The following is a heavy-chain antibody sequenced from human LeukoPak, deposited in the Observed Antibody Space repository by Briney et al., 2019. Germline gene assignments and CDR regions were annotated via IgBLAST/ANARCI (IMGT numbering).Heavy chain of an antibody. D-gene: IGHD3-22*01. Sequence: SETLSLTCTVSGDSLSSYYWSWVRQPPGKGLEWIGHIYYIGSTNYNPSLKSRVTISVDTSKNQFSLRLRSATAADTAVYYCARFGDYDESSDYMYFFDYWGQGTLVTVSA. CDR1: GDSLSSYY. V-gene: IGHV4-59*01. CDR3: ARFGDYDESSDYMYFFDY. J-gene: IGHJ4*02. CDR2: IYYIGST.